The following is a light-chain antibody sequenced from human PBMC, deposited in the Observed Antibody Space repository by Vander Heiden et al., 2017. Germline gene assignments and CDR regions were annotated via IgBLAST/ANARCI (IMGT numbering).Light chain of an antibody. J-gene: IGKJ2*01. CDR2: DAS. CDR3: QQYNNWPYT. CDR1: HSVGTS. V-gene: IGKV3-15*01. Sequence: EIVMTPSPASLSVFPGDSATLSCRASHSVGTSLAWYRQKPGQPPSLLIFDASSRATGVPARFRASGSGTEFTLTISSLQSEDFASYYCQQYNNWPYTFGQGTKLEIK.